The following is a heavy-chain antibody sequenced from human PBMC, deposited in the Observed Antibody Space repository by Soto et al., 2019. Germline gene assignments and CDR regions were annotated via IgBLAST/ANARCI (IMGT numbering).Heavy chain of an antibody. CDR3: ASDSSSWYDDY. V-gene: IGHV3-30-3*01. J-gene: IGHJ4*02. Sequence: ESGGGVVQPGRSLRLSCAASGFTFSSYAMHWVRQAPGKGLEWVAVISYDGSNKYYADSVKGRFTISRDNSKNTLYLQMNSLRAEDTAVYYCASDSSSWYDDYWGQGTLVTVSS. D-gene: IGHD6-13*01. CDR1: GFTFSSYA. CDR2: ISYDGSNK.